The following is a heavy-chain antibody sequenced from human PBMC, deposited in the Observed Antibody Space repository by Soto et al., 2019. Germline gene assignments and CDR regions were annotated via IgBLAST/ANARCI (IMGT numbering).Heavy chain of an antibody. Sequence: TLSLTCAVSGGSISSSNWWSWVRQPPGKGLEWIGEIYHSGSTNYNPSLKSRVTISVDTSKNQFSLKLSSVTAADTAVYYCARGGLAVYGMDVWGQGTTVTVSS. CDR1: GGSISSSNW. CDR3: ARGGLAVYGMDV. J-gene: IGHJ6*02. D-gene: IGHD6-19*01. CDR2: IYHSGST. V-gene: IGHV4-4*02.